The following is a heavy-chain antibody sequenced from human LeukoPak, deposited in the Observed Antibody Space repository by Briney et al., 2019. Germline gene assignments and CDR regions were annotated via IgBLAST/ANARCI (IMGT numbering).Heavy chain of an antibody. D-gene: IGHD3-3*01. CDR1: GYTFTGCY. CDR3: ARDGGRIPITIFGGWFDP. Sequence: ASVKVSCKASGYTFTGCYMHWVRQAPGQGLEWMGWINPNSGGTNYAQKFQGRVTMTRDTSISTAYMELSRLRSDDTAVYYCARDGGRIPITIFGGWFDPWGQGTLVTVSS. V-gene: IGHV1-2*02. J-gene: IGHJ5*02. CDR2: INPNSGGT.